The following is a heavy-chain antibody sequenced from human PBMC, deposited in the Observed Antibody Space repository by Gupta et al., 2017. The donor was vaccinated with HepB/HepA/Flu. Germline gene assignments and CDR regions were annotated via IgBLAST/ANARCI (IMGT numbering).Heavy chain of an antibody. CDR3: ARRPAPTWGGIDYGGWYFDL. Sequence: QVQLQQWGAGLLTPSETLSLTCAVYGGSFSGYYWCGIRQPPGKGLEWIGEINHSGSTNYNPSLKSRVTISVDTSKNQFSLKLSSVTAADTAVYYCARRPAPTWGGIDYGGWYFDLWGRGTLVTVSS. CDR2: INHSGST. J-gene: IGHJ2*01. V-gene: IGHV4-34*01. D-gene: IGHD4-23*01. CDR1: GGSFSGYY.